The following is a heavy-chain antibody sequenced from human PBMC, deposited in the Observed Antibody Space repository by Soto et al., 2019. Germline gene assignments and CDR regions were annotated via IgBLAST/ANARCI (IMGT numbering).Heavy chain of an antibody. Sequence: SETLSLTCATYGGSFSNYYWNWIRQPPGKGLEWMGKINNNGSTNYSPSLKSRLTISVATSKNQFSLKLISVTAADTAVYYCARDPCAARWSSSCPHAHNHGMDVWGQGTTVTVSS. CDR1: GGSFSNYY. D-gene: IGHD6-13*01. CDR3: ARDPCAARWSSSCPHAHNHGMDV. CDR2: INNNGST. V-gene: IGHV4-34*01. J-gene: IGHJ6*02.